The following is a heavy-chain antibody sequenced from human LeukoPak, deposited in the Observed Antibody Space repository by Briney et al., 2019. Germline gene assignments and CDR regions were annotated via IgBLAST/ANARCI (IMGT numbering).Heavy chain of an antibody. CDR1: GDSISSFY. D-gene: IGHD3-22*01. J-gene: IGHJ3*02. CDR2: IYHNGIT. CDR3: ARDYYDSSGYYYPGYAFDI. Sequence: PSETLSLTCTVSGDSISSFYWSWIRQPPGKGLEWIGYIYHNGITNYNPFLKSRVTISIDTSKTQLSLKLSSVTAADTAVYYCARDYYDSSGYYYPGYAFDIWGQGTMVTVSS. V-gene: IGHV4-59*01.